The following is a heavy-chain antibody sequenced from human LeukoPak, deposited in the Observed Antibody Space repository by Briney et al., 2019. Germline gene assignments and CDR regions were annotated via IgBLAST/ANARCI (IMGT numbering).Heavy chain of an antibody. CDR2: IYTSGST. V-gene: IGHV4-4*07. J-gene: IGHJ4*02. CDR3: ARSALGSGYGY. CDR1: TGSISSYY. Sequence: SENLSLTCIVSTGSISSYYWRWIRQPAGQGREWIGRIYTSGSTNYNPSLKSRVTMSVDTSKNQFTLKLSAVTAAATAVYYCARSALGSGYGYWGQGTLVTVSS. D-gene: IGHD3-3*01.